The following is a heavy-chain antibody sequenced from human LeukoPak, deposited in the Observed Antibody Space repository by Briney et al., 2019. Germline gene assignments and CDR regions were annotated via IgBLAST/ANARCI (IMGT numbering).Heavy chain of an antibody. V-gene: IGHV3-23*01. CDR3: AKEALYYDFWSGYYSNYFDY. J-gene: IGHJ4*02. D-gene: IGHD3-3*01. Sequence: GGSLRLSCAASGFTFSSYAMSWVRQAPGKGLEWVSAISGSGGSTYYADSVKGRFTIFRDNSKNTLYLQMNSLRAEDTAVYYCAKEALYYDFWSGYYSNYFDYWGQGTLVTVSS. CDR2: ISGSGGST. CDR1: GFTFSSYA.